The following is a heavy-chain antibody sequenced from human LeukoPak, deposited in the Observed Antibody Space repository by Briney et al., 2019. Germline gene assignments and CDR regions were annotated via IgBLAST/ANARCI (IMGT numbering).Heavy chain of an antibody. Sequence: GGSLRLSCAASGFTFSNAWMSWVRQAPGKGLEWVGRIKSKTDGGTTDYAAPVKGRFTISRDDSKNTLYLQMYSLKTEDTAVYYCTTGRWELGAFDIWGQGTMVTVSS. CDR1: GFTFSNAW. V-gene: IGHV3-15*01. J-gene: IGHJ3*02. D-gene: IGHD1-26*01. CDR3: TTGRWELGAFDI. CDR2: IKSKTDGGTT.